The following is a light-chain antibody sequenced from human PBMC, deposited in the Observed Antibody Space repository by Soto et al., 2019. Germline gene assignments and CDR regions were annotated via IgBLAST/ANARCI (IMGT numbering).Light chain of an antibody. Sequence: QSALTQPASVSGSPGQSITISCTGTDTDIGAYDYVSWYQQHPGKAPKHMIYDVSNRPSTVSNRFAEAKSASTASLTISGLQAEDEADYYCSSYTTSSTWVFGGGTQLTVL. V-gene: IGLV2-14*01. CDR2: DVS. CDR1: DTDIGAYDY. J-gene: IGLJ3*02. CDR3: SSYTTSSTWV.